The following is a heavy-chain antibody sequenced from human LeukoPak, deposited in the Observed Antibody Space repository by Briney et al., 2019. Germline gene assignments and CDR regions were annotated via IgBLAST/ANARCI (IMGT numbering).Heavy chain of an antibody. J-gene: IGHJ4*02. D-gene: IGHD6-19*01. CDR3: AKQAVAGSFYIDY. CDR1: EFTFSNYG. V-gene: IGHV3-30*02. Sequence: GGSLRLSCAASEFTFSNYGMHWVRQAPGKGLEWVAFIRYDGSNKYYADSVKGRFTISRDNSKNTLYLQMNSLRAEDTAVYYCAKQAVAGSFYIDYWGQGTLVTVSS. CDR2: IRYDGSNK.